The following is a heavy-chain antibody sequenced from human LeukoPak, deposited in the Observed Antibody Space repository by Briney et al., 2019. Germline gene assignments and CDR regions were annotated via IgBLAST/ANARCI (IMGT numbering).Heavy chain of an antibody. J-gene: IGHJ4*02. D-gene: IGHD6-13*01. V-gene: IGHV4-34*01. CDR2: INHSGST. Sequence: SETLSLTCAVYGGSFSGYYWSWIRQPPGKGLEWIGEINHSGSTNYNPSLKSRVTISVDTSKNQFSLKLSSVTAADTAVYYCASRCSSSCPRDYWGQGTLVTVSS. CDR1: GGSFSGYY. CDR3: ASRCSSSCPRDY.